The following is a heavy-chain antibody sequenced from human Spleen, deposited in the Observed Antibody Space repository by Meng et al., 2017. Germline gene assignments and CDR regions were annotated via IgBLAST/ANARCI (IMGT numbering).Heavy chain of an antibody. V-gene: IGHV4-61*02. D-gene: IGHD2-21*02. CDR2: IYTTGTT. Sequence: SETLSLTCTVSGASIKSGSYYWNWIRQPAGKGLEWIGRIYTTGTTNYNPSLKSRVTIPVDTSKNHFSLNLTSVTAADTAVYYCAGGAVVTLIFYHAMDVWGQGTTVTVSS. CDR3: AGGAVVTLIFYHAMDV. CDR1: GASIKSGSYY. J-gene: IGHJ6*02.